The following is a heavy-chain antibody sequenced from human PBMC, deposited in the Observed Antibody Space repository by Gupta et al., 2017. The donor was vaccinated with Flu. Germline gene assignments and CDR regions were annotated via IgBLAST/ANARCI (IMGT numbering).Heavy chain of an antibody. V-gene: IGHV3-30*18. Sequence: QVQLVASGGGVVQPGRSLRLSCAASGLTFSSFGMHWVRQAPGKGLEWVAVISYDGSNKHYADSVKGRFTISRDNSKNTLYLQMNSLRAEDTAVYYCAKDGHDFWSGNYVGIDYWGQGTLVTVSS. CDR1: GLTFSSFG. CDR3: AKDGHDFWSGNYVGIDY. D-gene: IGHD3-3*01. CDR2: ISYDGSNK. J-gene: IGHJ4*02.